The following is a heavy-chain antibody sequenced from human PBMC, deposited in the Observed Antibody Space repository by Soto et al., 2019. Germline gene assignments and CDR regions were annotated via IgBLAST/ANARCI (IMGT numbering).Heavy chain of an antibody. Sequence: PGGSLRLSCVASGFTFSSNWMYWVRQAPGKGLEWVSSISGGGSNTSYVDSVKGRFTISRDNSKNTLYLQMNSLRAEDTAVYYCAKERYDILTGYYSPDAFDVWGQGTMVTVSS. CDR3: AKERYDILTGYYSPDAFDV. J-gene: IGHJ3*01. D-gene: IGHD3-9*01. CDR2: ISGGGSNT. V-gene: IGHV3-23*01. CDR1: GFTFSSNW.